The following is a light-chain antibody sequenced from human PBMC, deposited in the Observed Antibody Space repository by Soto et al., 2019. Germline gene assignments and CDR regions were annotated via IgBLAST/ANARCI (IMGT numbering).Light chain of an antibody. V-gene: IGLV2-11*01. CDR3: SSYAGNHRYV. J-gene: IGLJ1*01. CDR1: SSDVGGYDF. CDR2: DVY. Sequence: QSALTQPPSVSGSPGESVTISCTGTSSDVGGYDFVSWYQQYPGKAPKLMIYDVYKRPSGVPDRFSASKSGNTASLTISGLQAEDEADYFCSSYAGNHRYVFGTGTKVTVL.